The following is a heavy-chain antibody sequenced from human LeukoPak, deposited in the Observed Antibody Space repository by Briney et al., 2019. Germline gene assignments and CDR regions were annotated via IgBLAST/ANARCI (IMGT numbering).Heavy chain of an antibody. J-gene: IGHJ4*02. Sequence: KPSETLSLTCAVYGGSFSGYYWSWIRQPPGKGLEWIGEINHSGSTNYNPSLKSRVTISADMSRNQLSLQLTSVTAADTAVYYCARDRYYYDSSGYPSHYFDYWGQGTLVTVSS. CDR2: INHSGST. D-gene: IGHD3-22*01. CDR3: ARDRYYYDSSGYPSHYFDY. CDR1: GGSFSGYY. V-gene: IGHV4-34*01.